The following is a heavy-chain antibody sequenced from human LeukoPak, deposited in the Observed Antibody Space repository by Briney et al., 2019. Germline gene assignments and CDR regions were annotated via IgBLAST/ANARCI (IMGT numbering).Heavy chain of an antibody. CDR2: IIPIFGTA. Sequence: ASVKVSCKASGGTFSSYAISWVRQAPGQGLEWMGRIIPIFGTANYAQKFQGRVTITTDESTSTAYMELSSLRSEDPAVYYCARDRYSYGQYYFDYWGQGTLVTVSS. D-gene: IGHD5-18*01. CDR3: ARDRYSYGQYYFDY. CDR1: GGTFSSYA. J-gene: IGHJ4*02. V-gene: IGHV1-69*05.